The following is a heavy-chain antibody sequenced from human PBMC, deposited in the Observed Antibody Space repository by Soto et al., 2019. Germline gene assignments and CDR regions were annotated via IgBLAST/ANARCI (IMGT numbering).Heavy chain of an antibody. CDR3: ASWSGSYSAYFDY. J-gene: IGHJ4*02. CDR1: GGTFSSYS. V-gene: IGHV1-69*13. CDR2: IIPIFGTA. D-gene: IGHD1-26*01. Sequence: SVKVSCKASGGTFSSYSISWVRQAPGQGLEWLGGIIPIFGTATYAQKFQGRVTITADESTSTAYMELSSLRSEDTAGYYCASWSGSYSAYFDYWGQGTLVTVSS.